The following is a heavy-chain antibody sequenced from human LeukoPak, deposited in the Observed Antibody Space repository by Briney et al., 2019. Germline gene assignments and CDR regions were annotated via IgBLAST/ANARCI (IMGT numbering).Heavy chain of an antibody. CDR2: ISYDGSNK. V-gene: IGHV3-30-3*01. CDR3: ARVGIEIAVAGDYDY. Sequence: GGSLRLSCAAPGFTFSSYAMHWVRQAPGKGLEWVAVISYDGSNKYYADSVKGRFTISRDNSKNTLYLQMNSLRAEDTAVYYCARVGIEIAVAGDYDYWGQGTLVTVSS. CDR1: GFTFSSYA. J-gene: IGHJ4*02. D-gene: IGHD6-19*01.